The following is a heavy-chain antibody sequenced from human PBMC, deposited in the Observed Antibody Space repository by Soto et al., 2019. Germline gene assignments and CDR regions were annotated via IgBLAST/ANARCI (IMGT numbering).Heavy chain of an antibody. Sequence: GGSLRLSCAASGFTFSSYSMNWVRQAPGKGLEWVSSISSSSSYIYYADSVKGRFTISRDNAKNSLYLQMNSLRAEDTAVYYCARDLYSSSWYLKYYYYYYGMDVWGQGTTVTVSS. CDR3: ARDLYSSSWYLKYYYYYYGMDV. D-gene: IGHD6-13*01. V-gene: IGHV3-21*01. CDR2: ISSSSSYI. J-gene: IGHJ6*02. CDR1: GFTFSSYS.